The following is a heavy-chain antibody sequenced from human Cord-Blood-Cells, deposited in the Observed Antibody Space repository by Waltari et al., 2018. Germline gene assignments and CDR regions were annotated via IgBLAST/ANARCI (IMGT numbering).Heavy chain of an antibody. CDR1: GGSISSSSYY. V-gene: IGHV4-39*01. CDR2: IYYRGST. CDR3: ARRDCSSTSCPDY. D-gene: IGHD2-2*01. Sequence: QLQLQESGPGLVKPSETLSLTCTVSGGSISSSSYYWGWIRQPPGKGLEWIGSIYYRGSTYYTPSLKSRVTISVDTSKNQFSLKLSSVTAADTAVYYCARRDCSSTSCPDYWGQGTLVTVSS. J-gene: IGHJ4*02.